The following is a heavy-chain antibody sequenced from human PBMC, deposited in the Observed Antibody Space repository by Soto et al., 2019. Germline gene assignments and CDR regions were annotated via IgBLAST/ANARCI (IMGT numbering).Heavy chain of an antibody. V-gene: IGHV1-46*01. CDR1: GYTFTSYY. CDR3: ARDLFIAVAGVEAQSLYY. D-gene: IGHD6-19*01. J-gene: IGHJ4*02. CDR2: INPSGGST. Sequence: ASVKVSCKASGYTFTSYYMHWVRQAPGQGLEWMGIINPSGGSTSYAQKFQGRVTMTRDTSTSTVYMELSSLRSEDTAVYYCARDLFIAVAGVEAQSLYYWSQGTLVTVSS.